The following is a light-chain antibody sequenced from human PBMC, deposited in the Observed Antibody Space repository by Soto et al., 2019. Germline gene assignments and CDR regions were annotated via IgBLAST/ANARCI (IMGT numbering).Light chain of an antibody. V-gene: IGKV1-5*03. Sequence: DIQMTQSPSTLSASVGDRVTITCLASQSISSWLAWYQPKPGKAPKFLIYKASNLEVGVPSRFSGSGSGTDFTLTISSLQPEDGAAYYCQKYNSAPLNFGGGTKGDIK. CDR1: QSISSW. CDR3: QKYNSAPLN. CDR2: KAS. J-gene: IGKJ4*01.